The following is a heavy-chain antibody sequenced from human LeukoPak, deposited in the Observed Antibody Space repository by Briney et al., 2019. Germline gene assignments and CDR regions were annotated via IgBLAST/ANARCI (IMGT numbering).Heavy chain of an antibody. D-gene: IGHD2-15*01. V-gene: IGHV3-21*01. J-gene: IGHJ1*01. CDR3: ASFGLLPYFQY. CDR1: GFTFSSYS. CDR2: ISSSSSYI. Sequence: GGSLRLSCAASGFTFSSYSMNWVRQAPGKGLEWVSSISSSSSYIYYADSVKGRFTISRDNAKNSLFLQMNSLRAEDTAVYYCASFGLLPYFQYWGQGALVAVSS.